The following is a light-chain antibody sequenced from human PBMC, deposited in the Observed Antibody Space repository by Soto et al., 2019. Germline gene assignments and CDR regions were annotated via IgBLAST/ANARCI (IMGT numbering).Light chain of an antibody. CDR1: SSDVGGYNY. CDR3: SSYAGSNNYV. Sequence: QSALTQPPSASGSPGQSVTISCTGTSSDVGGYNYVSWYQQHPSKAPKLMISEVSKRPSGVPDRFSGSKSGNTASLTVSGLQAEDEADYYCSSYAGSNNYVFGTGTKLTVL. J-gene: IGLJ1*01. CDR2: EVS. V-gene: IGLV2-8*01.